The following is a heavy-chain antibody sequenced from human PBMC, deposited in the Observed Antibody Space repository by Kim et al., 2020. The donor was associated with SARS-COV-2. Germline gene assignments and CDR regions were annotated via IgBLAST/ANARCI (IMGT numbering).Heavy chain of an antibody. V-gene: IGHV3-7*03. CDR2: IKQDGSEK. Sequence: GGSLRLSCAASGFTFSSYWMSWVRQAPGKGLEWVANIKQDGSEKYYVDSVKGRFTISRDNAKNSLYLQMNSLRAEDTAVYYCARDLFPYYYGSESYPYPGYWGQGTLVTVSS. D-gene: IGHD3-10*01. CDR1: GFTFSSYW. J-gene: IGHJ4*02. CDR3: ARDLFPYYYGSESYPYPGY.